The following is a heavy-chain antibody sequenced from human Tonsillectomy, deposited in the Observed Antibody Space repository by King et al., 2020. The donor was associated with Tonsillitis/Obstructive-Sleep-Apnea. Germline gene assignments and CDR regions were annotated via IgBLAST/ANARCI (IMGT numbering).Heavy chain of an antibody. V-gene: IGHV1-18*01. CDR1: GYTFTSYG. CDR3: ARNGQYGGYIWGSYRSDAFDI. D-gene: IGHD3-16*02. J-gene: IGHJ3*02. Sequence: QLVQSGAEVKKPGASVKVSCKASGYTFTSYGISWVRQAPGQGLEWMGWISAYNGNTNYAQKLQGRVTMTTDTSTTTAYMELRSLRSDDTAVYYCARNGQYGGYIWGSYRSDAFDIWGQGTMVPVS. CDR2: ISAYNGNT.